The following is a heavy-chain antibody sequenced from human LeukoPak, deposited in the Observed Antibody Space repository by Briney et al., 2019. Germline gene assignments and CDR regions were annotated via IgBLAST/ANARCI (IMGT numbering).Heavy chain of an antibody. CDR2: ISGSGVST. D-gene: IGHD1-26*01. Sequence: PGGSLRLSCAASGFTFSDYYMSWIRQAPGKGLEWVSVISGSGVSTYYADSVKGRFTISRDNSKSTLFLQMNSLRAEDTAVYYCAKRGIVGTTNVRGYFDYWGQGTLVTVSS. CDR3: AKRGIVGTTNVRGYFDY. V-gene: IGHV3-23*01. CDR1: GFTFSDYY. J-gene: IGHJ4*02.